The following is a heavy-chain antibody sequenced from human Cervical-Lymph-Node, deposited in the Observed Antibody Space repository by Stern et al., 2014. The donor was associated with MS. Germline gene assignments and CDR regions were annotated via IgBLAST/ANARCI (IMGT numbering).Heavy chain of an antibody. CDR2: IKTDGSEE. CDR1: GFTFSNYW. Sequence: EVQLVESGGGLVQPGESLRLSCAASGFTFSNYWMTWVRQAPGKGLEWVASIKTDGSEEFYVGSVKGRFTISRDNAKNSLYLQMNSLRAEDTAVYYCARAVRELGTWGQGTLVTVSS. V-gene: IGHV3-7*01. CDR3: ARAVRELGT. D-gene: IGHD1-7*01. J-gene: IGHJ5*02.